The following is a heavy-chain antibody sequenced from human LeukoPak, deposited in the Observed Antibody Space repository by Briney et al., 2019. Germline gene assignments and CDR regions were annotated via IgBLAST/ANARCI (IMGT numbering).Heavy chain of an antibody. J-gene: IGHJ4*02. Sequence: PSETLSLTCTVSGGSISSSSYYWGWIRQPPGKGLEWIGSIYYSGSTYYNPSLKSRVTISVDTSKNQFSLKLSSVTAADTAVYYCARGLGHATTPDYWGQGTLVTVSS. CDR3: ARGLGHATTPDY. D-gene: IGHD1-26*01. CDR2: IYYSGST. V-gene: IGHV4-39*07. CDR1: GGSISSSSYY.